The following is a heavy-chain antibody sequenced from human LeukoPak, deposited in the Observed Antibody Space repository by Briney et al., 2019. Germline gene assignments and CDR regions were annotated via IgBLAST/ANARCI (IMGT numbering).Heavy chain of an antibody. D-gene: IGHD2-2*01. CDR3: ARDVSSTENWFDP. Sequence: SVKVSCKASGGTFSSYAISWVRQAPGQGLEWMGGIIPIFGTANYAQKFQGRVTITTDESTSTAYMELSSLRSEGTAVYYCARDVSSTENWFDPWGQGTLVTVSS. V-gene: IGHV1-69*05. J-gene: IGHJ5*02. CDR2: IIPIFGTA. CDR1: GGTFSSYA.